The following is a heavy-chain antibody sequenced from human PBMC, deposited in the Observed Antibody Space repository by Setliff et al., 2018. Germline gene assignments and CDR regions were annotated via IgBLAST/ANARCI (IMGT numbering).Heavy chain of an antibody. Sequence: PSETLSLTCALSGGSISSGSYHWTWIRQPAGKELEWIGRVSASGSTTYNPSLKSRVTMSVDTSRNQISLNLTSVTAADTAMYYCARERTIFGILVISGWFDPWGQGTVVTVSS. V-gene: IGHV4-61*02. CDR1: GGSISSGSYH. CDR3: ARERTIFGILVISGWFDP. D-gene: IGHD3-3*01. J-gene: IGHJ5*02. CDR2: VSASGST.